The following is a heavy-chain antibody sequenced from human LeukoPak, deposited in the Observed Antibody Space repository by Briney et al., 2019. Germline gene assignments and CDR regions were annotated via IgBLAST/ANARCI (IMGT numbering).Heavy chain of an antibody. D-gene: IGHD2-2*01. CDR3: ARHVYRKGMYV. J-gene: IGHJ6*04. CDR2: ISSSGTA. V-gene: IGHV4-59*08. Sequence: SETLSLTCTVSGDSLSDNYWGWIRQPPGKGLECVGYISSSGTAYNPSLKSRLTISIDTSRSQFSLTLSSVTAADTAVYYCARHVYRKGMYVWGKGTTVTVSS. CDR1: GDSLSDNY.